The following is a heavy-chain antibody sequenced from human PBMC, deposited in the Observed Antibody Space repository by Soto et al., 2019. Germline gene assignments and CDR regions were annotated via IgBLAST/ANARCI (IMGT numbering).Heavy chain of an antibody. J-gene: IGHJ4*02. D-gene: IGHD2-2*03. CDR3: AKDGYCSSTSCYWSY. CDR2: ISGGGGST. Sequence: EVQLLESGGGLVQPGGSLRLSCVASGFTFSSYAMSWVRQAPGKGLEWVSGISGGGGSTDYADSVKGRFTISRDNSKNTLYLQMNSLKAEDTAIYYCAKDGYCSSTSCYWSYWGQGTLVTVSS. V-gene: IGHV3-23*01. CDR1: GFTFSSYA.